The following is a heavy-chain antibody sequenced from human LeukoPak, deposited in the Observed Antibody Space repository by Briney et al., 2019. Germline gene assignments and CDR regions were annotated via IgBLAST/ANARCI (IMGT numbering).Heavy chain of an antibody. CDR3: ARGELGYCSSTSCYGGAYYYYGMDV. CDR2: IIPIFGTA. Sequence: GASVKVSCKASGGTFSSYAISWVRQAPGQGLEWMGWIIPIFGTANYAQKFQGRVTITADESTSTAYMELSSLRSEDTAVYYCARGELGYCSSTSCYGGAYYYYGMDVWGQGTTVTVSS. CDR1: GGTFSSYA. V-gene: IGHV1-69*13. J-gene: IGHJ6*02. D-gene: IGHD2-2*01.